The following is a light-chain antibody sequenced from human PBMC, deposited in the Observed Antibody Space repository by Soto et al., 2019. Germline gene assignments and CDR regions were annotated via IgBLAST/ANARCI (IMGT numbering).Light chain of an antibody. CDR3: QQYNNWPLT. Sequence: EIVMTQSPATLSVSPGERATLSCRASQSVNRNLAWYQQKPGQTPRLLIYDASSRATGIPARFSGSGSGTDFTLNISSLHSEDFAVYYCQQYNNWPLTFGGGTNVEIK. CDR2: DAS. CDR1: QSVNRN. V-gene: IGKV3-15*01. J-gene: IGKJ4*01.